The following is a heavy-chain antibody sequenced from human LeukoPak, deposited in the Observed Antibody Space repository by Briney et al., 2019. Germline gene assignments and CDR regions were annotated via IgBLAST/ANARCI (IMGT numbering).Heavy chain of an antibody. CDR2: INHSGST. V-gene: IGHV4-34*01. CDR1: GGSFSGYY. Sequence: SETLSLTCAVYGGSFSGYYWSWIRQPPGKGLEWIGEINHSGSTNYNPSLKSGVTISVDTSKNQFSLKLSSVTAADTAVYYCARGRYSSSWYWWGQGTLVTVSS. J-gene: IGHJ4*02. D-gene: IGHD6-13*01. CDR3: ARGRYSSSWYW.